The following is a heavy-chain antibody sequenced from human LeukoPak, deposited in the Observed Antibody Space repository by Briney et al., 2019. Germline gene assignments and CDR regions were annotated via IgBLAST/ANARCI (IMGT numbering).Heavy chain of an antibody. J-gene: IGHJ4*02. Sequence: PGGSLRLSCAASGFTFSSYSMNWVRQAPGKGLEWVSAISGSGGSTYYADSVKGRFTISRDNSKNTLYLQMNSLRVEDTALYYCARDAPGNTALDYWGQGSLVTVSS. CDR3: ARDAPGNTALDY. CDR1: GFTFSSYS. V-gene: IGHV3-23*01. D-gene: IGHD5-18*01. CDR2: ISGSGGST.